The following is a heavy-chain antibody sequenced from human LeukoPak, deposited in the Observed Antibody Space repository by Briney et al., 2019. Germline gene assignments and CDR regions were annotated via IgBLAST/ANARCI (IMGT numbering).Heavy chain of an antibody. CDR1: GYTFTGYY. CDR2: INPNSGGT. Sequence: ASVKVSCKASGYTFTGYYMHWVRQAPGQGLEWMGRINPNSGGTNYAQKFQGRVTMTRDTSISTAYMELSRLRSDDTAVYYCAGGGDPAPPHDAFDIWGQGTMVTVSS. V-gene: IGHV1-2*06. CDR3: AGGGDPAPPHDAFDI. J-gene: IGHJ3*02. D-gene: IGHD3-16*01.